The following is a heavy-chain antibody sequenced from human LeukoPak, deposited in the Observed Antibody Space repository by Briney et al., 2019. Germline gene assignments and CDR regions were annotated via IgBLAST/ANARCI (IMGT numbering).Heavy chain of an antibody. J-gene: IGHJ4*02. CDR2: IYYSGST. CDR1: GGSISSSSYY. Sequence: PSETLSPTCTVSGGSISSSSYYWGWIRQPPGKGLEWIGSIYYSGSTYYNPSLKNRVTISVDTSKNQFSLKLHFVTAADTAVYYCARIPTTGDYFDYWGQGTLVTVSS. V-gene: IGHV4-39*07. D-gene: IGHD1-1*01. CDR3: ARIPTTGDYFDY.